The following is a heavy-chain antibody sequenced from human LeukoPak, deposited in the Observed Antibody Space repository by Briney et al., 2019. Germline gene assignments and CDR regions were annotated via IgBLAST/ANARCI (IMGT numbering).Heavy chain of an antibody. CDR3: SRSAYYDGSGNYYDY. CDR1: GFTFSSYW. CDR2: ISDGGSTT. V-gene: IGHV3-74*01. D-gene: IGHD3-22*01. Sequence: GGSLRLSCAASGFTFSSYWMSWVRQAPGKGLVWVSRISDGGSTTTYADSVKGRFTISRDNAKNTLYLQMNGLRAEDTAVYYCSRSAYYDGSGNYYDYWGQGTLVTVSS. J-gene: IGHJ4*02.